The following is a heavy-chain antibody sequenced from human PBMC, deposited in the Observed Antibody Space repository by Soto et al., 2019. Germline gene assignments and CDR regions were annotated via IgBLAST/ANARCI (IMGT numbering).Heavy chain of an antibody. CDR2: IALDGSQE. Sequence: QVQLVESGGGVVQPGRALRLSCAASGFSFNTSGMHWVRQAPGRGLEWVAVIALDGSQEFYGDSVRGRFTISRDNSKNTLFLQMKSLTPEDTAVYYCATKVRVTNYLYYGIDVWGQGTTVTVSS. V-gene: IGHV3-30*03. D-gene: IGHD2-21*02. CDR1: GFSFNTSG. J-gene: IGHJ6*02. CDR3: ATKVRVTNYLYYGIDV.